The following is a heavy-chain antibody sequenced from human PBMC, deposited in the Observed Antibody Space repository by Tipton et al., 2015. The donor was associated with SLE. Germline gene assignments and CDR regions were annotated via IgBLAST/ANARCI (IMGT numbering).Heavy chain of an antibody. CDR2: ITGSGDRT. J-gene: IGHJ4*02. D-gene: IGHD1/OR15-1a*01. Sequence: SLRLSCEGSGFTFSNYAMSWVRQAPGKGLEWVSAITGSGDRTYYIDSVKGRFTISRDNSKNSLYLQMNGLRAEDTAVYYCARGGRSADRRWNSWGQGTLVTVSS. CDR3: ARGGRSADRRWNS. CDR1: GFTFSNYA. V-gene: IGHV3-23*01.